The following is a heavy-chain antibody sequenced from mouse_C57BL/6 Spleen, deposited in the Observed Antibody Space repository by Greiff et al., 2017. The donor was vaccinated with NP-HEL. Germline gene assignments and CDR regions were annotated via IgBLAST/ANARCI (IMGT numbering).Heavy chain of an antibody. D-gene: IGHD2-1*01. CDR1: GYTFTSYW. V-gene: IGHV1-64*01. Sequence: LQESGAELVKPGASVKLSCKASGYTFTSYWMHWVKQRPGQGLEWIGMIHPNSGSTNYNEKFKSKATLTVDKSSSTAYMQLSSLTSEDSAVYYCARKELPWYFDVWGTGTTVTVSS. CDR2: IHPNSGST. J-gene: IGHJ1*03. CDR3: ARKELPWYFDV.